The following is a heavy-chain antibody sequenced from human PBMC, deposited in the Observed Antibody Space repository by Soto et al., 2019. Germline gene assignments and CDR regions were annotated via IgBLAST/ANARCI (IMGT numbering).Heavy chain of an antibody. Sequence: SETVSVTCDVSGDSTSTRYYYWGWIRQPPGKGLEWIASIYYSGATYYNPSLQSRVTISVDTSNNRFSLTLSSLTAADTAVYFCARLAYSGYLQTWGQGSLVPVSS. CDR1: GDSTSTRYYY. D-gene: IGHD1-26*01. CDR3: ARLAYSGYLQT. CDR2: IYYSGAT. J-gene: IGHJ1*01. V-gene: IGHV4-39*02.